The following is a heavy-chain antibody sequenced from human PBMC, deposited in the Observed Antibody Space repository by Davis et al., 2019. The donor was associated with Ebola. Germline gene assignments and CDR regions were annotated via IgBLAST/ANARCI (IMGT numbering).Heavy chain of an antibody. D-gene: IGHD4-17*01. J-gene: IGHJ4*02. CDR2: IRSKANSYAT. Sequence: GGSLRLSCVASGFTFSGSAMHWVRQASGKGLEWVGRIRSKANSYATAYAASVKGRFTISRDDSKNTAYLQMNSLKTEDTAVYYCTCTVTTTGDYWGQGTLVTVSS. CDR1: GFTFSGSA. CDR3: TCTVTTTGDY. V-gene: IGHV3-73*01.